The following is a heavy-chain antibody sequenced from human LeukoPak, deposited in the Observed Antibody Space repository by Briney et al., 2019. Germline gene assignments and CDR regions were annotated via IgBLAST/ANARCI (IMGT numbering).Heavy chain of an antibody. Sequence: SETLSLTCTVSGGSISSSSYYWGWVRQPPGKGLEWIGSIYYSGSTYYNPSLKSRVTISVDTSKNQFSLKLSSVTAADTAVYYCARRRGGSRFAFDIWGQGTMVTVSS. D-gene: IGHD2-15*01. CDR1: GGSISSSSYY. CDR3: ARRRGGSRFAFDI. V-gene: IGHV4-39*01. J-gene: IGHJ3*02. CDR2: IYYSGST.